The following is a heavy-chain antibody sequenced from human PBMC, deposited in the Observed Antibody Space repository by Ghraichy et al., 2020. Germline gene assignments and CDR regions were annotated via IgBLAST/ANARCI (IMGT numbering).Heavy chain of an antibody. CDR3: ARVRLTQGGIDF. J-gene: IGHJ4*02. V-gene: IGHV3-13*05. CDR1: GFSFSAND. CDR2: LTNAGAP. D-gene: IGHD5-12*01. Sequence: GGSLRLSCTASGFSFSANDMHWVRQAAGKGLEWVSTLTNAGAPKYLDSVKGRFTMSRDNAERSLSLQMNSLTVGDTAVYYCARVRLTQGGIDFWGQGAPVTVSS.